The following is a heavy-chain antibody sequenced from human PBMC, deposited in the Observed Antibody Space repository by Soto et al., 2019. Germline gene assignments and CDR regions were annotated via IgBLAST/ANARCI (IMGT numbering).Heavy chain of an antibody. CDR2: IYYSGST. V-gene: IGHV4-31*02. J-gene: IGHJ6*03. Sequence: SETLSLTCTVSGGSISSGGYYWSWIRQHPGKGLEWIGYIYYSGSTYYNPSLKSRVTISVDTSKNQFSLKLSSVTAADTAVYYCARGDSSSSYSAYYYYYYMDVWGKGTMVTVSS. CDR3: ARGDSSSSYSAYYYYYYMDV. D-gene: IGHD6-6*01. CDR1: GGSISSGGYY.